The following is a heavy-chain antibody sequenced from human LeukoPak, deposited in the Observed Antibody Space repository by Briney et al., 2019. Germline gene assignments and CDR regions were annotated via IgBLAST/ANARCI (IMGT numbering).Heavy chain of an antibody. CDR3: ARGRGFGAGGYYVH. V-gene: IGHV4-59*01. CDR1: GVCMSPYF. J-gene: IGHJ4*02. D-gene: IGHD3-10*01. CDR2: VYHTGNT. Sequence: SETLSLTCSVSGVCMSPYFWSWIRQPPGKGLEWIGYVYHTGNTKYNPSLSSRLTISVDTSKNHLSLELTSLTAADTAVYYCARGRGFGAGGYYVHWGRGSLVTVSS.